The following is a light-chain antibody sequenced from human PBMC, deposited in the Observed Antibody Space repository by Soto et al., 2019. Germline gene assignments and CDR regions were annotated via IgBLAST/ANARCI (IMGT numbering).Light chain of an antibody. CDR1: SSNIGAGYD. CDR2: GNS. Sequence: QPVLTQPPSVSGAPRQRVTISCTGSSSNIGAGYDVHWYQQLPGTAPKLLIYGNSNRPSGVPDRFSGSKSGTSASLAITGLQAEDEADYYCQSYDSSLSGHVVFGGGTKLTVL. J-gene: IGLJ2*01. V-gene: IGLV1-40*01. CDR3: QSYDSSLSGHVV.